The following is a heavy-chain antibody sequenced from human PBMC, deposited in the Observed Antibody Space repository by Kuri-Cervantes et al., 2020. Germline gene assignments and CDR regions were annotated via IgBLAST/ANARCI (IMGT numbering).Heavy chain of an antibody. V-gene: IGHV3-7*03. D-gene: IGHD3-22*01. J-gene: IGHJ4*02. CDR1: GFTFNNYW. Sequence: GESLKISCAASGFTFNNYWMTWVRQAPGKGLEWVANIKPDGSEKYYVDSVKGRFTISRDNSQNTLYLQMDSLRAEDTAVYYCAKAASLSSGYHFVVWGQGTLVTVSS. CDR3: AKAASLSSGYHFVV. CDR2: IKPDGSEK.